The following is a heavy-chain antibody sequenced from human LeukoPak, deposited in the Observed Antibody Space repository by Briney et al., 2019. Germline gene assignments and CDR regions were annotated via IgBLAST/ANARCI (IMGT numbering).Heavy chain of an antibody. CDR1: GGSISSYY. J-gene: IGHJ6*03. V-gene: IGHV4-4*07. CDR2: IYTSGST. D-gene: IGHD6-13*01. CDR3: AGSRAAAGGYYYYYMDV. Sequence: SETLSLTCTVSGGSISSYYWSWIRQPAGKGLEWIGRIYTSGSTNYNPSLKSRVTISVDTSKNQFSLKLSSVTAADTAVYYCAGSRAAAGGYYYYYMDVWGKGTTVTVSS.